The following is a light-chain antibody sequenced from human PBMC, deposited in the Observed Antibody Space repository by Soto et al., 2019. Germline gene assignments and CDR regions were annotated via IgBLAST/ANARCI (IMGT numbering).Light chain of an antibody. CDR2: DAS. Sequence: DIQMTQLPSTLSASVGDRVTITCRASQSISTWLAWYQQKPGIAPKLLIYDASSLQSGVPSRFSGHGSGTEFTLTISSLQTDDFSTYYCQQYHSYWTFGQGTKVE. V-gene: IGKV1-5*01. CDR1: QSISTW. CDR3: QQYHSYWT. J-gene: IGKJ1*01.